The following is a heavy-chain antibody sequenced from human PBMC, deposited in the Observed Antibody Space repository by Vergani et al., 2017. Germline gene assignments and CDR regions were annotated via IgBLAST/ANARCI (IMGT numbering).Heavy chain of an antibody. V-gene: IGHV4-61*02. CDR3: ARDFSHLSSVHPDP. D-gene: IGHD1-1*01. CDR2: IYTSGSP. CDR1: GGSISSGSYY. Sequence: QVQLQESGPGLLKPSQTLSLTCTVSGGSISSGSYYWSWIRQPAGKGREWIGRIYTSGSPNYNPSLKSRVTISVDTSKNQFSLKLSSVTAADTAVYYCARDFSHLSSVHPDPWGQGTLVTVSS. J-gene: IGHJ5*02.